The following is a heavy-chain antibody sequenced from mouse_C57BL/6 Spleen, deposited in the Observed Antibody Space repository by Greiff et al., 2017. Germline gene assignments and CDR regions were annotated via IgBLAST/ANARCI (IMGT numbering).Heavy chain of an antibody. CDR2: ISSGSSTI. CDR3: ARDYYGSSYDAMDY. Sequence: EVQVVESGGGLVKPGGSLKLSCAASGFTFSDYGMHWVRQAPEKGLEWVAYISSGSSTIYYADTVKGRFTISRDNAKNTLFLQVTSLRSEDTAMYYCARDYYGSSYDAMDYWGQGTSVTVSS. D-gene: IGHD1-1*01. CDR1: GFTFSDYG. V-gene: IGHV5-17*01. J-gene: IGHJ4*01.